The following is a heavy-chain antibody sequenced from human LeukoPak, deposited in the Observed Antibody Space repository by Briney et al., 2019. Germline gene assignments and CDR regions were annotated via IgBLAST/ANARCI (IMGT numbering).Heavy chain of an antibody. CDR1: GGSISSGGYY. CDR3: ARVAAAAGSDWFDP. Sequence: PSQTLSLTCTVSGGSISSGGYYWSWIRQHPGKGLEWIGYIYYSGSTYYNPSLKSRVTISVDTSKIQFTLKLSSATAADTAVYYCARVAAAAGSDWFDPGGQATLVTVSS. V-gene: IGHV4-31*03. CDR2: IYYSGST. J-gene: IGHJ5*02. D-gene: IGHD6-13*01.